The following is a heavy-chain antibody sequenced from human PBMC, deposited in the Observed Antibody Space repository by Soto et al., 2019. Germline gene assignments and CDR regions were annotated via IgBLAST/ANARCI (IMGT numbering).Heavy chain of an antibody. Sequence: GASVKVSCKASGFTFTSSAVQWVRQARGQRLEWIGWIVVGSGNTNYAQKFQGRVTITRDRSTSTAYMELSSLRSEDMVVYSWSSPFHDWISCYFDYWGQGTLVTVSS. D-gene: IGHD3-9*01. CDR2: IVVGSGNT. J-gene: IGHJ4*02. CDR1: GFTFTSSA. CDR3: SSPFHDWISCYFDY. V-gene: IGHV1-58*01.